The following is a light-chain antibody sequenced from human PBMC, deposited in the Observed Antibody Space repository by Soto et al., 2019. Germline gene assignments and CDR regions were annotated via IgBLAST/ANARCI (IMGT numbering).Light chain of an antibody. Sequence: EIVMTQSPAILSLSPGERATLSCRASQSVSSNLAWYQQKPGQAPRLLIYGASTRATGIPARFSGSGSGTEFSLTISSLQSEDFAVYYCQQYNNWPPCTFGQGTKLEIK. CDR1: QSVSSN. J-gene: IGKJ2*02. CDR2: GAS. CDR3: QQYNNWPPCT. V-gene: IGKV3-15*01.